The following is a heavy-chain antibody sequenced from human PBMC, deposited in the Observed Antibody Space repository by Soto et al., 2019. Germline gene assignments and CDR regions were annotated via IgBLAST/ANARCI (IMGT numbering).Heavy chain of an antibody. V-gene: IGHV3-33*01. CDR1: GLTFSSYG. CDR3: ARPKGSWVEALDI. CDR2: IWYDGINK. J-gene: IGHJ3*02. D-gene: IGHD6-13*01. Sequence: QVQLVESGGGVVQPGRSLRLSCAASGLTFSSYGMHWDRQAPGKGLEWVAVIWYDGINKYYADSVKGRFTISRDNSKNTVYLQMNSLRVEDTAVYYCARPKGSWVEALDIWGQGTMVTVSS.